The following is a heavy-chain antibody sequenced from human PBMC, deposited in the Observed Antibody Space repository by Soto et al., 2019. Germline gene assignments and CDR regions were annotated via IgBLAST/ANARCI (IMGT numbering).Heavy chain of an antibody. CDR1: GYTFSSYY. CDR3: ARDWEFGY. CDR2: INPSGDST. Sequence: QVQLVQSGAEVKKPGASVKVSCKASGYTFSSYYMHWVRQAPGQGLEWMGVINPSGDSTNYAQKFQGRVTMTRDTSTGTLFMELSSLRSEDTAVYFCARDWEFGYWGQGTLVTVSS. V-gene: IGHV1-46*01. D-gene: IGHD1-26*01. J-gene: IGHJ4*02.